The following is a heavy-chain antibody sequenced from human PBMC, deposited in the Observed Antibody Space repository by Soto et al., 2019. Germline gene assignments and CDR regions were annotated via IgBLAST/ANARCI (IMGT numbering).Heavy chain of an antibody. D-gene: IGHD6-6*01. Sequence: SETLSLTCAVYGGSFSGYYWSWIRQPPGKGLEWIGEINHSGSTNYNPSLKSRVTISVYTSKNQFSLKLSSVTAADTAVYYCARVDEYSSSSSHLDYWGQGTLVTVSS. CDR2: INHSGST. CDR3: ARVDEYSSSSSHLDY. CDR1: GGSFSGYY. V-gene: IGHV4-34*01. J-gene: IGHJ4*02.